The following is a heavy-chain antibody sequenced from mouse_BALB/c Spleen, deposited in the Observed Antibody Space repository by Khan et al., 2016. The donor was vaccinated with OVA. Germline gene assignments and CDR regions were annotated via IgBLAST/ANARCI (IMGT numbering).Heavy chain of an antibody. CDR1: GFTFSNYA. CDR3: ARDYWFVY. J-gene: IGHJ3*01. Sequence: EVELVESGGGLVKPGGSLKVSCAASGFTFSNYAMSWVRQTPEKRLEWVASISSGGSTYYPDSVKGRFTISRDNARNILYLQMSSLRSEDTAMYDCARDYWFVYWGQGTLVTVSA. V-gene: IGHV5-6-5*01. CDR2: ISSGGST.